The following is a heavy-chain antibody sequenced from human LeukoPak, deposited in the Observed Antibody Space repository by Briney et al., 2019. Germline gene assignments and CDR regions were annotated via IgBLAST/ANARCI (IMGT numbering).Heavy chain of an antibody. D-gene: IGHD3-10*01. Sequence: GGSLRLSCAASGFTFSSYAMSWVRQAPGKGLEWVSAISGSGGSTYYADSVRGRFTISRDNSKNTLYLQMNSLRAEDTAVYYCAKRRALLGELLSCFDSWGQGTLVTVSS. J-gene: IGHJ4*02. CDR1: GFTFSSYA. CDR3: AKRRALLGELLSCFDS. CDR2: ISGSGGST. V-gene: IGHV3-23*01.